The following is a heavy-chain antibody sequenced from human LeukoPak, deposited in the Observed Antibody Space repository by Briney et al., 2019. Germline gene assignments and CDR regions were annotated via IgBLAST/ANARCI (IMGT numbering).Heavy chain of an antibody. J-gene: IGHJ4*02. Sequence: GESLKISCKGSGYSFTSYWIGWVRQMPGKGLEWMGIIYPGDSDTRYSPSFQGQVTISADKSISTAYLQWSGLKASDTAMYYCARGLNVLRYFDWLNGGYFDYWGQGTLVTVSS. CDR1: GYSFTSYW. CDR3: ARGLNVLRYFDWLNGGYFDY. CDR2: IYPGDSDT. D-gene: IGHD3-9*01. V-gene: IGHV5-51*01.